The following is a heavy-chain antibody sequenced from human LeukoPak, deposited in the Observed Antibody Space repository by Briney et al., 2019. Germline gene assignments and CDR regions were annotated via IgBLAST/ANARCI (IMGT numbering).Heavy chain of an antibody. CDR3: ARLRTVTTSLAFDY. Sequence: SETLSLTCAVYGGSFSGYYWSWIRQPPGKGLEWIGEINHSGSTNYNPSLKSRVTISVDTSKNQFSLKLSSVTAADTAVYYCARLRTVTTSLAFDYWGQGTLVTVSS. J-gene: IGHJ4*02. CDR1: GGSFSGYY. D-gene: IGHD4-17*01. V-gene: IGHV4-34*01. CDR2: INHSGST.